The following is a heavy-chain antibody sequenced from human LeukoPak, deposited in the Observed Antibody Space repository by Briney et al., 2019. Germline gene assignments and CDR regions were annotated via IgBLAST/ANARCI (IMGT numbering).Heavy chain of an antibody. D-gene: IGHD5-24*01. Sequence: SETLSLTCAVYGGSFSGYYWSWIRQPPGEGLEWIGEINHSGSTNYNPSLKSRVTISVDTSKNQLSLKLSSVTAADTAVYHCASVAVATTYFDHWGQGALVTVSS. J-gene: IGHJ4*02. CDR2: INHSGST. V-gene: IGHV4-34*01. CDR3: ASVAVATTYFDH. CDR1: GGSFSGYY.